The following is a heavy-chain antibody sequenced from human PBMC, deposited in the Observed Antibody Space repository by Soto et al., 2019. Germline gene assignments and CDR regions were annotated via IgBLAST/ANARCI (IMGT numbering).Heavy chain of an antibody. D-gene: IGHD1-26*01. J-gene: IGHJ4*02. CDR3: ARGGGSPDY. Sequence: QVQLQESGPGLVKPSETLSLTCTVSGGSISSYYWSCIRQPPGKGLEWIGYIYYSGSTNYNPSLKSRLTISVDTSKNQVYLKLSSVTAADPAVYYCARGGGSPDYWGQGTLVTVSS. CDR2: IYYSGST. CDR1: GGSISSYY. V-gene: IGHV4-59*08.